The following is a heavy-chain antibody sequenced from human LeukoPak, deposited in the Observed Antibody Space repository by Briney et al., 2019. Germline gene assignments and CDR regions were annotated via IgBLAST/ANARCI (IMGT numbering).Heavy chain of an antibody. V-gene: IGHV3-21*01. J-gene: IGHJ5*02. Sequence: GGSLRLSCAASGFTFSSYSMNWVRQAPGKGLEWVSSISSSSYIYYADSVKGRFTISRDNAKNSLYLQMNSLRAEDTAVYYCARAGYSSSWPNWFDPWGQGTLVTVSS. CDR1: GFTFSSYS. D-gene: IGHD6-13*01. CDR2: ISSSSYI. CDR3: ARAGYSSSWPNWFDP.